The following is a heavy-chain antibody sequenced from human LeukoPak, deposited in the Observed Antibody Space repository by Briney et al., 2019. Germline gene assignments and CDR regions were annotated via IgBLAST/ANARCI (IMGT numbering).Heavy chain of an antibody. V-gene: IGHV4-34*01. CDR3: ARGSRPEQTITGTGAFDY. CDR1: GGSFSGYY. CDR2: INHSGST. J-gene: IGHJ4*02. D-gene: IGHD1-7*01. Sequence: SETLSLTCAVYGGSFSGYYWGWIRQPPGKGLEWIGEINHSGSTNYNPSLKSRVTISVDTSKNQFSLKLSSVTAADTAVYYCARGSRPEQTITGTGAFDYWGQGTLVTVSS.